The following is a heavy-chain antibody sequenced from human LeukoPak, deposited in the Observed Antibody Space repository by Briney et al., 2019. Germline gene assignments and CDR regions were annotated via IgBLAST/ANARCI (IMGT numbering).Heavy chain of an antibody. CDR3: ARDKDQQLVLGGMDV. D-gene: IGHD6-13*01. Sequence: SGGSLRLSCAASGFTFSSYAMHWVRQAPGKGLEWVAVISYDGSNKYYADSVKGRFTISRDNSKNTLYLQMNSLRAEDTAVYYCARDKDQQLVLGGMDVWGQGTTVTVSS. V-gene: IGHV3-30*07. CDR1: GFTFSSYA. CDR2: ISYDGSNK. J-gene: IGHJ6*01.